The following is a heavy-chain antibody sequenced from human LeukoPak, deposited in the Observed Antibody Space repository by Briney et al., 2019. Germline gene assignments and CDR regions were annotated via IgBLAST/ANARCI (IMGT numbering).Heavy chain of an antibody. CDR1: GFTFSSNN. V-gene: IGHV3-48*04. CDR3: ARDFRAAAGSIS. J-gene: IGHJ5*02. CDR2: ISGSSNTI. Sequence: GGSLKLSCAASGFTFSSNNMNWVRQAPGKGLEWVSYISGSSNTIYHADSVKGRFTISRDNAKNSLYLQMNSLSAEDTAVYYCARDFRAAAGSISWGQGTLVTVSS. D-gene: IGHD6-13*01.